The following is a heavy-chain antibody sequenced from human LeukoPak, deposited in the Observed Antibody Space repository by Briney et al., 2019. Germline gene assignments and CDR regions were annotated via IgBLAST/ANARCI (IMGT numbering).Heavy chain of an antibody. J-gene: IGHJ3*02. Sequence: ASVKVSCKASGYTFTGYYMHWVRQAPGQGLEWMGWINPNSGGTNYAQKFQGRVTMTRDTSISTAYMELSRLRSDDTAVYYCARAPYLFLAVAGTGHAFDIWGQGTMVTVSS. V-gene: IGHV1-2*02. CDR3: ARAPYLFLAVAGTGHAFDI. CDR1: GYTFTGYY. D-gene: IGHD6-19*01. CDR2: INPNSGGT.